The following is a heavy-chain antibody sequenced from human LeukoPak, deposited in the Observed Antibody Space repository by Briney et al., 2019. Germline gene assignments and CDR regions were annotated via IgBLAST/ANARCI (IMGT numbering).Heavy chain of an antibody. J-gene: IGHJ4*02. CDR1: GFTFSSYS. CDR3: ALLAVASDFDY. Sequence: PGGSLRLSCAASGFTFSSYSMSWVRQAPGKGLEWVSYITSSSTTIYYADSVKGRFSISRDNAKSSLYLQMNSLRVEDTAVYYCALLAVASDFDYWGQGALVTVSS. D-gene: IGHD6-19*01. CDR2: ITSSSTTI. V-gene: IGHV3-48*04.